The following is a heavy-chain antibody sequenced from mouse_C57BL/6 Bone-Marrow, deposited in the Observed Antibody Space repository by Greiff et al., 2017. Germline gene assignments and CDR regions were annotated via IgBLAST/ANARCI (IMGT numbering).Heavy chain of an antibody. J-gene: IGHJ4*01. CDR3: ASRTGYYAMDY. Sequence: VQLQQPGAELVMPGASVKLSCKASGYTFTSYWMHWVKQRPGQGLEWIGEIDPSDSYTNYNEKFKGKATFTADTSSNTAYMQLSSLTTEDSAIYYCASRTGYYAMDYWGQGTSVTVSS. CDR1: GYTFTSYW. V-gene: IGHV1-69*01. D-gene: IGHD4-1*01. CDR2: IDPSDSYT.